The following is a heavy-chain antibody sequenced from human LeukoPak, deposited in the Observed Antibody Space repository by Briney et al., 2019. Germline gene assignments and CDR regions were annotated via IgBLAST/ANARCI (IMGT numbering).Heavy chain of an antibody. CDR3: ARGRDGYNYELDY. D-gene: IGHD5-24*01. CDR2: IYYSGST. J-gene: IGHJ4*02. CDR1: GGSISSYY. V-gene: IGHV4-59*01. Sequence: SETLSLTCTVSGGSISSYYWSWIRQPPGKGLEWIGYIYYSGSTNYNPSLKSRVTISVDTPKNQFSLKLSSVTAADTAVYYCARGRDGYNYELDYWGQGTLVTVSS.